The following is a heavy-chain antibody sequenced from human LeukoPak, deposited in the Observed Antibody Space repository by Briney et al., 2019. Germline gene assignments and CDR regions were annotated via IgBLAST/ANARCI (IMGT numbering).Heavy chain of an antibody. D-gene: IGHD6-19*01. CDR1: EFIFSGYA. V-gene: IGHV3-23*05. CDR3: AKFEGATIPGWFNDY. CDR2: IDKTTYPT. J-gene: IGHJ4*02. Sequence: GGSLRLSCAASEFIFSGYAMGWVRQAPGKGLEWESTIDKTTYPTFYADSVKGRFTISRDNSKNTLYLQMNSLRTEDTAVYFCAKFEGATIPGWFNDYWGQGILVTVSS.